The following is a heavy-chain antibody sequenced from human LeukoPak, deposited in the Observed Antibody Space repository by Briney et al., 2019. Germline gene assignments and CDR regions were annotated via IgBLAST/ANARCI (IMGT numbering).Heavy chain of an antibody. Sequence: PSETLSLTCTVSGGSISSYYWSWIRQPPGKGLEWIGYIYYSGSTNYNPSLKSRVTISVDTSKNQFSLKLSSVTAADTAVYYCAKADTLSSWLYTDYFDYWGQGTLVTVSS. CDR1: GGSISSYY. CDR2: IYYSGST. D-gene: IGHD6-13*01. J-gene: IGHJ4*02. CDR3: AKADTLSSWLYTDYFDY. V-gene: IGHV4-59*08.